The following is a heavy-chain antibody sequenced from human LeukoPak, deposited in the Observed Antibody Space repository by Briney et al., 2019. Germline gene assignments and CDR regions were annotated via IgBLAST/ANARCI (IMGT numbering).Heavy chain of an antibody. Sequence: NPSETLSLTCTVSGGSISSGGYYWSWIRQHPGKGLEWIGYIYYSGSTYYNPSLKSRVTISVDTSKNQFSLKLSSVTAADTAVYYCARDSGYDFALGYWGQGTLVTVSS. V-gene: IGHV4-31*03. CDR3: ARDSGYDFALGY. J-gene: IGHJ4*02. CDR2: IYYSGST. D-gene: IGHD5-12*01. CDR1: GGSISSGGYY.